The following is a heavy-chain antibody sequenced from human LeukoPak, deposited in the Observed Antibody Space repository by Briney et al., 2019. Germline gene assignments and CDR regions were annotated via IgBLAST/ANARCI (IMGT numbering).Heavy chain of an antibody. V-gene: IGHV3-23*01. CDR1: GFTFSYYG. J-gene: IGHJ4*02. CDR2: LYGSGGVT. CDR3: AKARGPAATHPDY. Sequence: PGGSLRLXCAASGFTFSYYGMTWVRQAPGKGLEWVSALYGSGGVTFYADSVKGRFTISRDDSKNTLYLQMNSLRAEDTAVYYCAKARGPAATHPDYWGQGTLVTVSS. D-gene: IGHD6-25*01.